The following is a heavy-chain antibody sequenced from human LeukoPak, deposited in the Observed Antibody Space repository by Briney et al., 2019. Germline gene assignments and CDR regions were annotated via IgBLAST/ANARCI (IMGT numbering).Heavy chain of an antibody. Sequence: GRSLRLSCAASGFTFSSYAMHWVRQAPGKGLEWVASINHNGNVNYYVDSVKGRFTISRDNAKNSLYLQMSNLRAEDTAVYFCARGGGLDIWGQGATVTVSS. J-gene: IGHJ6*02. D-gene: IGHD3-16*01. CDR3: ARGGGLDI. CDR1: GFTFSSYA. V-gene: IGHV3-7*03. CDR2: INHNGNVN.